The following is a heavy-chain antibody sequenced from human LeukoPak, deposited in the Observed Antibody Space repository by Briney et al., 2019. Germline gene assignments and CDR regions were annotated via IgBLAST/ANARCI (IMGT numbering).Heavy chain of an antibody. J-gene: IGHJ4*02. CDR3: AGSIDYYPDMAFDY. V-gene: IGHV4-34*01. CDR2: INHSGST. D-gene: IGHD3-10*01. CDR1: GGSFSGYY. Sequence: MASETLSLTCAVYGGSFSGYYWSWIRQPPGKGLEWIGEINHSGSTNYNPSLKSRVTISVDTSKNQFSLKLSSVTAADTAVYYCAGSIDYYPDMAFDYWGQGTLVTVSS.